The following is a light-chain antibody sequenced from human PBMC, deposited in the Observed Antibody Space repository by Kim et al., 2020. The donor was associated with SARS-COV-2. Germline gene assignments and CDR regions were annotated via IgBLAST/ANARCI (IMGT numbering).Light chain of an antibody. CDR1: QSVLYSSNKKND. Sequence: RATINCKASQSVLYSSNKKNDLAWYQQKPGQPPKLLIYGASTRESGVPDRFSGSGSGTDFTLTISSLQAEDVAVYYCQQYYSTPRFGPGTKVDIK. CDR3: QQYYSTPR. J-gene: IGKJ3*01. V-gene: IGKV4-1*01. CDR2: GAS.